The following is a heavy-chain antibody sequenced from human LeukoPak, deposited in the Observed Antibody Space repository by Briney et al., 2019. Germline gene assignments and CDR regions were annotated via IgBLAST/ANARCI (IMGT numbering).Heavy chain of an antibody. CDR2: INAGNGNI. CDR3: AGEGSGGSRHLYYYYGMDV. V-gene: IGHV1-3*01. J-gene: IGHJ6*02. CDR1: GYTFTSYA. D-gene: IGHD2-15*01. Sequence: ASVKVSCKASGYTFTSYAMHWVRQAPGQRLEWMGWINAGNGNIKYSQKFQGRVTITRDTSASTAYMELRSLRSDDTAVYYCAGEGSGGSRHLYYYYGMDVWGQGTTVTVSS.